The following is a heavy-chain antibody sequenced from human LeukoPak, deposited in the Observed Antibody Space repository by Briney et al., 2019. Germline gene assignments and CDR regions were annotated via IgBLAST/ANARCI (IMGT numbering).Heavy chain of an antibody. V-gene: IGHV4-59*01. Sequence: SETLSLTCTVSGGSISSYYWSWIRQPPGKGLEWIGYIYYSGSTNYNPSLKSRVTISVDTSKNQFSLKLSSVTAADTAVYYCARALGYCSSTSCSGPSDPWGQGTLVTVSS. CDR1: GGSISSYY. J-gene: IGHJ5*02. D-gene: IGHD2-2*01. CDR2: IYYSGST. CDR3: ARALGYCSSTSCSGPSDP.